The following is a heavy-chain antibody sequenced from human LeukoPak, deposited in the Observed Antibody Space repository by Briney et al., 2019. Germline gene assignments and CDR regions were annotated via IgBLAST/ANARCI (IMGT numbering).Heavy chain of an antibody. CDR2: IYYSGST. V-gene: IGHV4-59*01. D-gene: IGHD6-13*01. CDR3: ASALAAADDAFDI. CDR1: GGSISSYY. Sequence: PSETLSLTCTVSGGSISSYYWSWIRQPPGKGLEWIGYIYYSGSTNYNPSLKSRVTISVDTSKNQFSLKLSSVTAADTAVYYCASALAAADDAFDIWGQGTMATVSS. J-gene: IGHJ3*02.